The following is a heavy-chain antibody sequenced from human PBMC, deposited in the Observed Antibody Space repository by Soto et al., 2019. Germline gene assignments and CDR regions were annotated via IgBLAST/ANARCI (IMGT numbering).Heavy chain of an antibody. D-gene: IGHD6-19*01. CDR2: ISYDGSNE. V-gene: IGHV3-30*18. CDR1: GFTFSSYG. J-gene: IGHJ4*01. CDR3: AKEITVAGDFDY. Sequence: LRLSCVASGFTFSSYGIHWVRQSPGKGLEWVAVISYDGSNEYYADSVKGRFTISRDNSKNTLYLQMDSLRPEDTAVYYCAKEITVAGDFDYWGHGTLVTVSS.